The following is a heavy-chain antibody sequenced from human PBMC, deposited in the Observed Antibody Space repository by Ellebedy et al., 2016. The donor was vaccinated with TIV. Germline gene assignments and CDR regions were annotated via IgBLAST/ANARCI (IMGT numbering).Heavy chain of an antibody. CDR1: GGSFSGYY. D-gene: IGHD3-3*01. CDR3: AAYYDFWSGYYSPGTYFDY. CDR2: INHSGST. V-gene: IGHV4-34*01. J-gene: IGHJ4*02. Sequence: SETLSLTXAVYGGSFSGYYWSWIRQPPGKGLEWIGEINHSGSTNYNPSLKSRVTISVDTSKNQFSLKLSSVTAADTAVYYCAAYYDFWSGYYSPGTYFDYWGQGTLVTVSS.